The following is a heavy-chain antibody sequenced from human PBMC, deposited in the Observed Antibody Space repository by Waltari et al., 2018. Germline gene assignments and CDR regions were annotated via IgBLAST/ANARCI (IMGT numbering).Heavy chain of an antibody. CDR2: IIPIFGTA. D-gene: IGHD2-15*01. V-gene: IGHV1-69*05. CDR3: ARGGCSGGSCYSVGAGWFDP. CDR1: YA. Sequence: YAISWVRQAPGQGLEWMGGIIPIFGTANYAQKFQGRVTITTDESTSTAYMELSSLRSEDTAVYYCARGGCSGGSCYSVGAGWFDPWGQGTLVTVSS. J-gene: IGHJ5*02.